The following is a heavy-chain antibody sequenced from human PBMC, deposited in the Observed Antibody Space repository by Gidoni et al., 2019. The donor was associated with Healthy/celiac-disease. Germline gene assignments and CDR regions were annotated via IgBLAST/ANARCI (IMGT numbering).Heavy chain of an antibody. CDR2: INSDGSST. J-gene: IGHJ6*02. V-gene: IGHV3-74*01. Sequence: EVQLVESGGGLVQPGGSLRLSCAASGFTFSSYWMHWVRQAPGKGLVWVSRINSDGSSTSYADSGKGRFTISRDNAKNTLYLQMNSLRAEDTAVYYCAKADPYYYYGMDVWGQGTTVTVSS. CDR3: AKADPYYYYGMDV. CDR1: GFTFSSYW.